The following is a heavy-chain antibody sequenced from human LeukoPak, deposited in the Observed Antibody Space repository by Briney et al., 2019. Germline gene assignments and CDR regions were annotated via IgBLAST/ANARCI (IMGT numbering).Heavy chain of an antibody. CDR2: MKGDGSDK. CDR1: GFTFSSYW. Sequence: GGSLRLSCAASGFTFSSYWMSWVRQAPGKGLEWVDNMKGDGSDKYYVDSVKGRFTISRDNAKNSLYLQMNSLRAEDTAVYYCAREQYYYGSGRYYNGIDYWGQGTLVTVSS. V-gene: IGHV3-7*01. CDR3: AREQYYYGSGRYYNGIDY. J-gene: IGHJ4*02. D-gene: IGHD3-10*01.